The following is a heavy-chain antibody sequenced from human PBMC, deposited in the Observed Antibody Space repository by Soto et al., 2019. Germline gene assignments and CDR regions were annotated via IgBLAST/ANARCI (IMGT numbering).Heavy chain of an antibody. D-gene: IGHD2-21*02. CDR2: ITPILGTA. CDR1: GGTFSSST. V-gene: IGHV1-69*08. J-gene: IGHJ4*02. Sequence: QVQLVQSGAEVKKPGSSVKVSCKASGGTFSSSTISWVRQAPGQGREWMGRITPILGTANYAQKFQGRVTITADKSTSIAYMEVRSLRSEDTAVYYCARDPYGVVAPAMVWGQGSLVTVSS. CDR3: ARDPYGVVAPAMV.